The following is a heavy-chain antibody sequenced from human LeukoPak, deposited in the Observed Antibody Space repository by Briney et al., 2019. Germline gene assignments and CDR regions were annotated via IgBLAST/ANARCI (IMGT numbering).Heavy chain of an antibody. V-gene: IGHV4-39*01. Sequence: SETLSLTCTVSGGSISSSSYYWGWIRQPPGKGLEWIGSIYYSGSTYYNPSLKSRVTISVDTSKNQFSLKLSSVTAADTAVYYCATMVRGVIAFDYWGQGTLVTVSS. CDR1: GGSISSSSYY. CDR3: ATMVRGVIAFDY. D-gene: IGHD3-10*01. J-gene: IGHJ4*02. CDR2: IYYSGST.